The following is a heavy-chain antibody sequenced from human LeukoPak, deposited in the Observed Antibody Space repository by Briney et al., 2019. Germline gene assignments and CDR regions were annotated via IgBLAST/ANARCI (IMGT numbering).Heavy chain of an antibody. J-gene: IGHJ4*02. CDR3: AKDIHYGSGSYNY. CDR2: ISGSGGST. CDR1: GFTFSSYA. D-gene: IGHD3-10*01. V-gene: IGHV3-23*01. Sequence: PGGSLRLSCAASGFTFSSYAMSWVCQAPGKGLEWVSAISGSGGSTYYADSVKGRFTISRDNSKNTLYLQMNSLRAEDTAVYYCAKDIHYGSGSYNYWGQGTLVTVSS.